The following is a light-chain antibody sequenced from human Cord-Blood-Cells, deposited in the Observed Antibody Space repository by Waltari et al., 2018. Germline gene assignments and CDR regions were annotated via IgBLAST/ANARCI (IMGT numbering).Light chain of an antibody. V-gene: IGLV3-19*01. Sequence: SSELTQDPAVSVALGQTVRITCQGDSLRSYYASWYQQKPGQAPVLVIYGKNNRPSGIPDRFSGSSSGNTASLTITEAQAEDEADYYCNSRDSSGNHLRVFGGGTKLTVL. CDR1: SLRSYY. CDR2: GKN. CDR3: NSRDSSGNHLRV. J-gene: IGLJ3*02.